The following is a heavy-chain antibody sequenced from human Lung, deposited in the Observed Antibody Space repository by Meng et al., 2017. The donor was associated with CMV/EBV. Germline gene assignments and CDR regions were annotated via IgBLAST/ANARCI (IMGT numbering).Heavy chain of an antibody. CDR3: ARSWSKVEVDY. CDR2: MSPNRGST. V-gene: IGHV1-2*02. Sequence: ASVXVSCKASGYTFTGYYLHWVRQAPGQGLEWMGWMSPNRGSTSYAQKFQGRVTMTRETSNSTDYMELRRLTSTDTAIYVCARSWSKVEVDYWGQGPLVTVSS. D-gene: IGHD2-15*01. J-gene: IGHJ4*02. CDR1: GYTFTGYY.